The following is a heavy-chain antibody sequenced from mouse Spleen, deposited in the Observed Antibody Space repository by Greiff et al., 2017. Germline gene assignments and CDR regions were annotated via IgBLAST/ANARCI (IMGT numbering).Heavy chain of an antibody. V-gene: IGHV5-9*04. CDR2: ISSGGGNT. J-gene: IGHJ4*01. Sequence: EVKLVESGGGLVKLGGSLKLSCAASGFTFSSYAMSWVRQTPEKRLEWVATISSGGGNTYYPDSVKGRFTISRDNAKNTLYLQMSSLKSEDTAMYYCAREGTTMVTTGAMDYWGQGTSVTVSS. CDR1: GFTFSSYA. CDR3: AREGTTMVTTGAMDY. D-gene: IGHD2-1*01.